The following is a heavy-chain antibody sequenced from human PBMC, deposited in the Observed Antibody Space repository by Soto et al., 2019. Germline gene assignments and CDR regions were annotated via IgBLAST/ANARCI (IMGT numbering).Heavy chain of an antibody. CDR2: INPSGGST. Sequence: ASVKVSCKASGYTFTIYYMHWVRQAPGQGLEWMGIINPSGGSTSYAQKFQGRVTMTRDTSTSTVYMELSSLRSEDTAVYYCARDLKDIVLVPAAMGYWGQGTLVTVSS. D-gene: IGHD2-2*01. V-gene: IGHV1-46*01. J-gene: IGHJ4*02. CDR3: ARDLKDIVLVPAAMGY. CDR1: GYTFTIYY.